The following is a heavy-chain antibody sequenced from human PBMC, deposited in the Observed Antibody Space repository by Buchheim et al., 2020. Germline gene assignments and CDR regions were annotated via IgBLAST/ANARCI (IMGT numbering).Heavy chain of an antibody. Sequence: QVQLVESGGGVVQPGGSLRLSYAASGITFSSYGMHWVRQAPGKGPEWAALIWYDGSRQYYADSVKGRFTIPRDNSKNTVSLQMNSLRAEDTALYYCAKAGDGYNWIDFWGQGTL. CDR2: IWYDGSRQ. J-gene: IGHJ4*02. CDR3: AKAGDGYNWIDF. V-gene: IGHV3-33*06. CDR1: GITFSSYG. D-gene: IGHD5-24*01.